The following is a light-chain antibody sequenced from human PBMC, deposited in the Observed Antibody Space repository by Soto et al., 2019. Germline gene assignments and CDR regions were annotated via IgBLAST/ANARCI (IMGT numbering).Light chain of an antibody. CDR1: QSISRY. CDR2: DAS. J-gene: IGKJ4*01. V-gene: IGKV3-11*01. CDR3: QQRRAWPIT. Sequence: EIVLTQSPGTLSLSLGERATLSCRASQSISRYLVWYQQKPGQAPRLLIYDASNRATGIPARFSGSGSGTDFTLTISSLEPEDFAVYYCQQRRAWPITFGGGTKVDIK.